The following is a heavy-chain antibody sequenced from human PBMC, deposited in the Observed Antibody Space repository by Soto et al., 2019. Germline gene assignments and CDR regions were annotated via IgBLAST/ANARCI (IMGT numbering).Heavy chain of an antibody. V-gene: IGHV3-11*01. CDR3: AREGRAGYSSGWYDY. CDR1: GFTFSDYY. J-gene: IGHJ4*02. Sequence: QVQLVESGGGLVKPGGSLRLSCAASGFTFSDYYMSWIRQAPGKGLEWVSYISRDTNTIYYADSVKGRFSSSRDNDRNSLYLQMTSLRAEDTAVYYCAREGRAGYSSGWYDYWGQGTLVTVSS. D-gene: IGHD6-19*01. CDR2: ISRDTNTI.